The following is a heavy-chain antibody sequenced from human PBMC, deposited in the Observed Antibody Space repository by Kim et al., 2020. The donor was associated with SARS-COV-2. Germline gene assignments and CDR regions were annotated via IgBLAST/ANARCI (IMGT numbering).Heavy chain of an antibody. D-gene: IGHD1-26*01. CDR1: GYTFTSYY. J-gene: IGHJ6*02. CDR3: ASLDSDYYYYYGMDV. V-gene: IGHV1-46*03. CDR2: INPSGGST. Sequence: ASVKVSCKASGYTFTSYYMHWVRQAPGQGLEWMGIINPSGGSTSYAQKFQGRVTMTRDTSTSTVYMELSSLRSEDTAVYYCASLDSDYYYYYGMDVWGQGTTVTVSS.